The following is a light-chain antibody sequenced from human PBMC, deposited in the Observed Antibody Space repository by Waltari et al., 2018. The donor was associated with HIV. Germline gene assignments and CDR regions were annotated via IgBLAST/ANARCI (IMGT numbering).Light chain of an antibody. CDR3: SSYTTSSTWV. CDR1: SSDIGAYNP. CDR2: EVT. J-gene: IGLJ3*02. Sequence: QSALTQPPSVSGSLGQSVTISCTATSSDIGAYNPVSWYQQSPGTAPKLRIYEVTHRPSGVPVRFSGSKSGNTASLTISGLQADDEADYYCSSYTTSSTWVFGGGTKLTVL. V-gene: IGLV2-18*02.